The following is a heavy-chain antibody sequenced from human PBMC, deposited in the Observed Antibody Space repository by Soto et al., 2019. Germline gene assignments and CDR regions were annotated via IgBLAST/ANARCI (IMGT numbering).Heavy chain of an antibody. Sequence: ASVKVSCKASGYTFTSYAMHWVRQAPGQRLEWMGWINAGNGNTKYSQKFQGRVTITRDTSASTAYMELSSLRSEDTAVYYCARAYYDSSANPFFDYWGQGTLVTVSS. D-gene: IGHD3-22*01. CDR3: ARAYYDSSANPFFDY. V-gene: IGHV1-3*01. CDR2: INAGNGNT. J-gene: IGHJ4*02. CDR1: GYTFTSYA.